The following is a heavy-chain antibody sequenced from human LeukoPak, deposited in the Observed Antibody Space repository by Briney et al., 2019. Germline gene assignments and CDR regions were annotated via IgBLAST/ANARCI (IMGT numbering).Heavy chain of an antibody. V-gene: IGHV3-30-3*02. CDR1: GFTFSSYA. J-gene: IGHJ4*02. Sequence: GRSLRLSCAASGFTFSSYAMHWVRQAPGKGLEWVAVISYDGSNKYYADSVKGRFTISRDNSKNTLYLQMNSLRAEDTAVYYCAKFDSSGYYYEGSEQLGYWGQGTLVTVSS. CDR2: ISYDGSNK. D-gene: IGHD3-22*01. CDR3: AKFDSSGYYYEGSEQLGY.